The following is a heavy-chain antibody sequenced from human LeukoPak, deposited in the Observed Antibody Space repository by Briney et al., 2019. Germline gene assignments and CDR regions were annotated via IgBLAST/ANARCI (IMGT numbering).Heavy chain of an antibody. CDR3: TRRLKNVLRYFDWLGYKGTTFDY. D-gene: IGHD3-9*01. J-gene: IGHJ4*02. Sequence: SETLSLTCAVYGGSFSGYYWSWIRQPPGKGLEWIGEINHSGSTNYKPSLKSRVTISVDTSKNQFSLKLSSVTAADTAVYYCTRRLKNVLRYFDWLGYKGTTFDYWGQGTLVTVSS. CDR1: GGSFSGYY. CDR2: INHSGST. V-gene: IGHV4-34*01.